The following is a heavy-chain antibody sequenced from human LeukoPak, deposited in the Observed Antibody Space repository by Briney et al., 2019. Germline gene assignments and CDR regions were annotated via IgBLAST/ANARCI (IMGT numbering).Heavy chain of an antibody. J-gene: IGHJ4*02. D-gene: IGHD4-17*01. Sequence: PGGSLRLSCAASGFTFSSYSMNWVRQAPGKGLEWVSSISSSSSYIYYADSVKGRFTISRDNAKNSLYLQMNSLRAEDTAVYYCARLSYGYGDYEEEGWAFDYWGQGTLVTVSS. V-gene: IGHV3-21*01. CDR2: ISSSSSYI. CDR3: ARLSYGYGDYEEEGWAFDY. CDR1: GFTFSSYS.